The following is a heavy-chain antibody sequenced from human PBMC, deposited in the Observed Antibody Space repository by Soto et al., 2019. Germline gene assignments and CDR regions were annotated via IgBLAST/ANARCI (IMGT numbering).Heavy chain of an antibody. CDR3: AHIPNYYQYDWFDP. V-gene: IGHV2-5*02. CDR1: GFSLTTRGVG. D-gene: IGHD3-16*01. CDR2: IYWDDDK. Sequence: SGPTLVNPAQTLTLTCTFSGFSLTTRGVGVGWIRQPPGKALECLALIYWDDDKRYSPSLQSRLSITKDTSKNQVVLTMTNVDPVDTATYYCAHIPNYYQYDWFDPWGQGTLVTVS. J-gene: IGHJ5*02.